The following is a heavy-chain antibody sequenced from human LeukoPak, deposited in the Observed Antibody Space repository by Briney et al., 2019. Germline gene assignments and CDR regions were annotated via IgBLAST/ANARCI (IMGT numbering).Heavy chain of an antibody. J-gene: IGHJ4*02. D-gene: IGHD4-23*01. Sequence: ASVKVSCKASGYTFTGYYMHWVRQAPGQGLEWMGWINPNSGGTNYAQKFQGWVTMTRDTSISTAYMELSRLRSEDTAVYYCARDQDGGEFDYWGQGTLVTVSS. CDR1: GYTFTGYY. CDR3: ARDQDGGEFDY. V-gene: IGHV1-2*04. CDR2: INPNSGGT.